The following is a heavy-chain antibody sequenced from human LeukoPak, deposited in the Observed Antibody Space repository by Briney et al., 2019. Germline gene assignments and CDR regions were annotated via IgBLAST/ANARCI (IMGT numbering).Heavy chain of an antibody. CDR2: IYYSGST. V-gene: IGHV4-61*01. J-gene: IGHJ4*02. D-gene: IGHD3-16*01. Sequence: PSETLSLTCAVSGYSISSGYYWSWIRQPPGKGLEWIGYIYYSGSTNYNPSLKSRVTISVDTSKNQFSLKLSSVTAADTAVYYCARDLGGALFDYWGQGTLVTVSS. CDR3: ARDLGGALFDY. CDR1: GYSISSGYY.